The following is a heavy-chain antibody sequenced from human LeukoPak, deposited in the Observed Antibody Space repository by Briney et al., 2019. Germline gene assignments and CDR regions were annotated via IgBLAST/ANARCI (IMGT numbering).Heavy chain of an antibody. V-gene: IGHV3-30*04. Sequence: GGSLRLSCAASGFTFSSYAMHWVRQAPGKGLEWVAVISYDGSNKYYADSVKGRFTISRDNSKNTLYLQMNSLRAEDTAVYYCAKGLIVVVVAATPVAFDIWGQGTMVTVSS. CDR2: ISYDGSNK. J-gene: IGHJ3*02. CDR3: AKGLIVVVVAATPVAFDI. CDR1: GFTFSSYA. D-gene: IGHD2-15*01.